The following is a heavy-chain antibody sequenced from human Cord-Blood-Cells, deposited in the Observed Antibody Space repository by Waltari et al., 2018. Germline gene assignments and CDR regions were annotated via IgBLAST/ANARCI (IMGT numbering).Heavy chain of an antibody. J-gene: IGHJ6*02. CDR1: GGSISSGDYY. CDR3: ARGRIAAAGTSRDDYYYYYGMDV. Sequence: QVQLQESGPGLVKPSQTLSLTCTVSGGSISSGDYYWSWIRQPPGKGLEWIGYIYYRGRTFYTPSLNSRVTISGDTSNNHFSLKLSSVTAADTAVYYCARGRIAAAGTSRDDYYYYYGMDVWGQGTTVTVSS. CDR2: IYYRGRT. D-gene: IGHD6-13*01. V-gene: IGHV4-30-4*08.